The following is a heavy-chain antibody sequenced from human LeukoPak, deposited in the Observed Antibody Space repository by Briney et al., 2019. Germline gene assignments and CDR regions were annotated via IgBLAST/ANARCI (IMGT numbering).Heavy chain of an antibody. D-gene: IGHD3-22*01. CDR1: GFTVSSNY. V-gene: IGHV3-48*04. CDR2: ISSSSSTI. CDR3: ARDAFYYDSSGYYSYYFDY. J-gene: IGHJ4*02. Sequence: SGGSLRLSCAASGFTVSSNYMSWVRQAPGKGLEWVSYISSSSSTIYYADSVKGRFTISRDNAKNSLYLQMNSLRAEDTAVYYCARDAFYYDSSGYYSYYFDYWGQGTLVTVSS.